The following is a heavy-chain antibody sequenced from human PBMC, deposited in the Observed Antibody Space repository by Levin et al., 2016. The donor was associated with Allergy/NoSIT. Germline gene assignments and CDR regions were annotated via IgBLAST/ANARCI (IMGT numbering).Heavy chain of an antibody. Sequence: RQPPGKGLEWVSSISSSSSYIYYADSVKGRFTISRDNAKNSLYLQMNSLRAEDTAVYYCARGRLARGYCSSTSCTNSPIDYWGQGTLVTVSS. CDR3: ARGRLARGYCSSTSCTNSPIDY. D-gene: IGHD2-2*01. CDR2: ISSSSSYI. J-gene: IGHJ4*02. V-gene: IGHV3-21*01.